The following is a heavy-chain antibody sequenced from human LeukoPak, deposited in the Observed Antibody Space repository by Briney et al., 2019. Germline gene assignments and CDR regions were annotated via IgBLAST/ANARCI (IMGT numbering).Heavy chain of an antibody. CDR3: ATNDRNSWYSDS. CDR1: GGTFSDVA. V-gene: IGHV1-69*13. J-gene: IGHJ4*02. Sequence: ASVKVSCKAPGGTFSDVAISWLRQAPGQGLEWMGGIIPIIGSPNYAQKFQGRVTITADESTYTAYMELSSLRSQDTAVYYCATNDRNSWYSDSWGQGTLVTVSS. D-gene: IGHD6-13*01. CDR2: IIPIIGSP.